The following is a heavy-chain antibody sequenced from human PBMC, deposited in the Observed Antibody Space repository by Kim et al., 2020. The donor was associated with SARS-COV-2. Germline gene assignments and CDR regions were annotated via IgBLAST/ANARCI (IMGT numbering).Heavy chain of an antibody. Sequence: YAQKFQGRVTMTRDTSISTAYMELSRLRSDDTVVYYCARGNSSGWFYFDYWGQGTLVTVSS. J-gene: IGHJ4*02. CDR3: ARGNSSGWFYFDY. V-gene: IGHV1-2*05. D-gene: IGHD6-19*01.